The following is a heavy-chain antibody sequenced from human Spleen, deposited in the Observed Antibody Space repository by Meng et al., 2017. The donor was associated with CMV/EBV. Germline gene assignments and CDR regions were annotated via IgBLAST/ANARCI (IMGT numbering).Heavy chain of an antibody. D-gene: IGHD2-2*01. J-gene: IGHJ4*02. Sequence: SETLSLTCTVSGGSISSSSYYWGWIRQPPGKGLEWIGSIYYSGSTYYNPSPKSRVTISVDTSKNQFSLKLSSVTAADTAVYYCARRVGYCSSTSCYPEAHFDYWGQGTLVTVSS. CDR3: ARRVGYCSSTSCYPEAHFDY. CDR2: IYYSGST. V-gene: IGHV4-39*01. CDR1: GGSISSSSYY.